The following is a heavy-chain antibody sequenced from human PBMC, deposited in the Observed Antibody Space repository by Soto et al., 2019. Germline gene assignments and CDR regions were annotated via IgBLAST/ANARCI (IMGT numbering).Heavy chain of an antibody. CDR1: GGSVSSGSYY. CDR2: IYYSGSS. V-gene: IGHV4-61*01. D-gene: IGHD3-10*01. CDR3: AKSPYGSGSYFDY. J-gene: IGHJ4*02. Sequence: PSETLSFTCTVSGGSVSSGSYYWSWIRQSPGKGLEWIGYIYYSGSSNYNPSLKSRVTISVDNSKNTLYLQMNSLRAEDTAVYYCAKSPYGSGSYFDYWGQGTLVTVSS.